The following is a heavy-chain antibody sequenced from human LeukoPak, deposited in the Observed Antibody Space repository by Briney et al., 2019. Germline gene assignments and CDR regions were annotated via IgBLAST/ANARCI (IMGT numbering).Heavy chain of an antibody. CDR3: ARGPGTIFGVVTWGLNNWFDP. V-gene: IGHV1-69*05. CDR2: IIPIFDTP. D-gene: IGHD3-3*01. CDR1: GGTFSNYA. J-gene: IGHJ5*02. Sequence: GSSVKVSCKASGGTFSNYAISWVRQAPGQGLEWMGGIIPIFDTPNFAQKFQGRVTMTTDTSTSTAYMELRSLRSDDTAVYYCARGPGTIFGVVTWGLNNWFDPWGQGTLVTVSS.